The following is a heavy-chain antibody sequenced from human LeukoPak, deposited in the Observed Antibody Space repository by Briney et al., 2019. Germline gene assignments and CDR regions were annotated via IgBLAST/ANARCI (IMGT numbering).Heavy chain of an antibody. CDR1: GYTFTSYY. CDR3: ARDRMAGSGYYYSIDY. J-gene: IGHJ4*02. V-gene: IGHV1-46*01. CDR2: INPSGGST. Sequence: GASVKVSCKASGYTFTSYYMHWVRQAPGQGLEWMGIINPSGGSTSYARKFQGRVTMTRDTSTSTVYMELSSLRSEDTAVYYCARDRMAGSGYYYSIDYWGQGTLVTVSS. D-gene: IGHD3-22*01.